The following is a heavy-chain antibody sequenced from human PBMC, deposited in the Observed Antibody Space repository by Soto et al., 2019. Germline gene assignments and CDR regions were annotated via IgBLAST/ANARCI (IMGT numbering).Heavy chain of an antibody. CDR2: IYYNVNT. V-gene: IGHV4-59*12. CDR1: GGSISSYY. Sequence: PSETLSLTCAVSGGSISSYYWSWIRQPPGKGLEWIGYIYYNVNTNYNPSLKSRVTISVDTSKNQFSLKLSSVTAADTAVYYCARDKITGLFDYWGLGTTVTVSS. J-gene: IGHJ4*03. D-gene: IGHD2-8*02. CDR3: ARDKITGLFDY.